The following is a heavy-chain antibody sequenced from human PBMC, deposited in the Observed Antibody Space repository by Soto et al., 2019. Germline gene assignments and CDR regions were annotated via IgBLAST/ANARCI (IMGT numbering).Heavy chain of an antibody. CDR2: IYYSGST. CDR1: GGSISSYY. J-gene: IGHJ6*02. CDR3: ASSSSGDNYYYYGMDV. D-gene: IGHD6-19*01. V-gene: IGHV4-59*01. Sequence: PSETLSLTCTVPGGSISSYYWSWIRQPPGKGLEWIGYIYYSGSTNYNPSLKSRVTISVDTSKNQFSLKLSSVTAADTAVYYCASSSSGDNYYYYGMDVWGQGTTVTVSS.